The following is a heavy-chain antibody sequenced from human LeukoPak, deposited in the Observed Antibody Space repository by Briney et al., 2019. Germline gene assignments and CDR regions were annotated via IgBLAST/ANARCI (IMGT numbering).Heavy chain of an antibody. CDR1: GFTFLTYA. J-gene: IGHJ3*02. Sequence: GGSLRLSCAASGFTFLTYAMSWVRQAPEKGLQWVSVIRDSGASTYYADSVKGRFTISRDNSKNTLYLQMNSLRAEDTAVYYCAKAGRSGWYPGWPFDIWGQGTMVTVSS. CDR3: AKAGRSGWYPGWPFDI. D-gene: IGHD6-19*01. V-gene: IGHV3-23*01. CDR2: IRDSGAST.